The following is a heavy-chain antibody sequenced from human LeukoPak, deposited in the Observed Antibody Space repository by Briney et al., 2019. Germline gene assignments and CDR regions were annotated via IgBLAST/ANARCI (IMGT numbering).Heavy chain of an antibody. CDR2: ISSGSSTI. V-gene: IGHV3-48*01. CDR1: GFTFSSYS. J-gene: IGHJ4*02. Sequence: GGSLRLSCAASGFTFSSYSMNWVRQAPGKGLEWVSYISSGSSTIYYADSVKGRFTISRDNAKNSLYLQMNSLRAEDTAVYYCARDGRFDYWGQGTLVTVSS. CDR3: ARDGRFDY.